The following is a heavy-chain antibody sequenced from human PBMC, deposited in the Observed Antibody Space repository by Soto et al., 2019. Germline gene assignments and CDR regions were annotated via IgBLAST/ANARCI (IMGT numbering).Heavy chain of an antibody. V-gene: IGHV4-39*01. CDR2: IYFSGNS. J-gene: IGHJ6*04. Sequence: QLQLQESGPGLVKPSETLSPTCTVSGASISRSPYHWAWIRQPPGKGLEWIGSIYFSGNSYYNPSLKSRVTISVDTSKNQFSLKLSSVTAADTAVYYCARQAAPEGFFSYYYVMDVWGKGTAVTVSS. CDR1: GASISRSPYH. D-gene: IGHD3-3*01. CDR3: ARQAAPEGFFSYYYVMDV.